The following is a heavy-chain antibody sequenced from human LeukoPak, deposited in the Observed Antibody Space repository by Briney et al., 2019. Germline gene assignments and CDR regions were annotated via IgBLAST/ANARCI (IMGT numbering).Heavy chain of an antibody. CDR3: ARAVGDFWSGYSAFDI. Sequence: SQTLSLTCTVSGGSISSGDYYWSWIRQPPGKGLEGIGYIYYSGSTYYNPSRKSRVTISVDTSKNQSSLKLSSVTAAGTAVYYCARAVGDFWSGYSAFDIWGQGTMVTVSS. D-gene: IGHD3-3*01. CDR2: IYYSGST. J-gene: IGHJ3*02. V-gene: IGHV4-30-4*08. CDR1: GGSISSGDYY.